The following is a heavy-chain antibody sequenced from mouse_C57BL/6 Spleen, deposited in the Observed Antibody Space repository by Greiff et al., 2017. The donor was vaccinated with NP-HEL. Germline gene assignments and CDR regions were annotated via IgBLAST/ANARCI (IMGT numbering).Heavy chain of an antibody. J-gene: IGHJ1*03. CDR1: GFTFSDYG. Sequence: EVKLMESGGGLVKPGGSLKLSCAASGFTFSDYGMHWVRQAPEKGLEWVAYISSGSSTIYYADTVKGRFTISSDNAKNTLFLQMTSLRSEDTAMYYCARRGYYYGSSYVDWYFDVWGTGTTVTVSS. V-gene: IGHV5-17*01. D-gene: IGHD1-1*01. CDR2: ISSGSSTI. CDR3: ARRGYYYGSSYVDWYFDV.